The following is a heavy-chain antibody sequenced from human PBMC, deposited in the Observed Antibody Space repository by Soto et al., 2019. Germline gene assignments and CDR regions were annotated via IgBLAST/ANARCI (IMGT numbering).Heavy chain of an antibody. D-gene: IGHD3-16*02. CDR3: ARGRREGRYDYVWGSYRYLPWFDP. CDR1: GGSFSGYY. V-gene: IGHV4-34*01. J-gene: IGHJ5*02. Sequence: PSETLSLTCAVYGGSFSGYYWSWIRQPPGKGLEWIGEINHSGSTNYNPSLKSRVTISVDTSKNQFSLKLSSVTAADTAVYYCARGRREGRYDYVWGSYRYLPWFDPWGQGTLGTVSS. CDR2: INHSGST.